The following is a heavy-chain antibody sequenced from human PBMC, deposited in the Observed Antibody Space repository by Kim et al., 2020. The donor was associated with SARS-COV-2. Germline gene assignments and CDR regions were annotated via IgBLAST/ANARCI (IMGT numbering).Heavy chain of an antibody. Sequence: SETLSLTCTVSGGSISSSSYYWGWIRQPPGKGLEWIGSIYYSGSTYYNPSLKSRVTISVDTSKNQFSLKLSSVTAADTAVYYCATIVVVPAAMMDYWGQGTLVTVSS. CDR3: ATIVVVPAAMMDY. V-gene: IGHV4-39*01. J-gene: IGHJ4*02. D-gene: IGHD2-2*01. CDR2: IYYSGST. CDR1: GGSISSSSYY.